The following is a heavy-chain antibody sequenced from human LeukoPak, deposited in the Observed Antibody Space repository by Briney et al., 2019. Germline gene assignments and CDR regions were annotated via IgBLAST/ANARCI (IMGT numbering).Heavy chain of an antibody. V-gene: IGHV3-21*06. CDR2: ISGSGSYI. J-gene: IGHJ4*02. Sequence: GGSLRLSCAASGFTFSDYSMNWVRQTPRKGLEWVSCISGSGSYIYYADSVKGRFTISRDNAKNSLHLQVNSLRAEDTAVYYCVRERFHGSGAPKFDFWGQGALVTVSS. CDR3: VRERFHGSGAPKFDF. D-gene: IGHD3-10*01. CDR1: GFTFSDYS.